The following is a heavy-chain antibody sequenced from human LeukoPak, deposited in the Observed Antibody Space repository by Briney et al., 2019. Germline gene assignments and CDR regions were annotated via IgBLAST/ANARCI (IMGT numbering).Heavy chain of an antibody. D-gene: IGHD6-13*01. CDR2: IWYDGSNK. V-gene: IGHV3-33*01. J-gene: IGHJ4*02. CDR3: ARDGRRYSSSWSDY. CDR1: GFTFSSYD. Sequence: GGSLRLSCAASGFTFSSYDMHWVRQAPGKGLEWVAVIWYDGSNKYYADSVKGRFTISRDNSKNTLYLQMNSLRAEDTAVYYCARDGRRYSSSWSDYWGQGTLVTVSS.